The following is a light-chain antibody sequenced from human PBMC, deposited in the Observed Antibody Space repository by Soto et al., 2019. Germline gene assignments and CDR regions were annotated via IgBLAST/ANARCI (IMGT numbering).Light chain of an antibody. Sequence: DILKTQSPSTLSASVGDRVTITCRASQSISDWLAWYQQKPGKAPKLLIYKASSLESGVPSRFSGSGSGTEFTLTISCLQPDDFATYYCQQYHIYWAFGQGTKV. CDR3: QQYHIYWA. CDR2: KAS. V-gene: IGKV1-5*03. CDR1: QSISDW. J-gene: IGKJ1*01.